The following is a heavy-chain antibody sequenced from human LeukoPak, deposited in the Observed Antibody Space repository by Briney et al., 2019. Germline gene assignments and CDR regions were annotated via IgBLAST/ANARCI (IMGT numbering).Heavy chain of an antibody. CDR2: ISYDGSNK. J-gene: IGHJ3*02. Sequence: GGSLRLSCAASGFTFSSYGMHWVRQAPGKGLEWVAVISYDGSNKYYAHSVKGRFTISRDNSKHTLYLQTNSLRAEHTAVYNCSHPWFGGVTSTYAFDIWGQGTMVTVSS. CDR1: GFTFSSYG. D-gene: IGHD3-3*01. V-gene: IGHV3-30*03. CDR3: SHPWFGGVTSTYAFDI.